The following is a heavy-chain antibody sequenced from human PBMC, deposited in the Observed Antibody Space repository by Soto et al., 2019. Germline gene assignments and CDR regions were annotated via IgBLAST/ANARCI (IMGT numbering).Heavy chain of an antibody. D-gene: IGHD3-22*01. J-gene: IGHJ4*02. CDR1: GFTFSSYA. CDR3: AKDQALLVTMIVPTAFSY. CDR2: ISGSGGST. V-gene: IGHV3-23*01. Sequence: PGGSLRLSCAASGFTFSSYAMSWVRQAPGKGLEWVSAISGSGGSTYYADSVKGRFTISRDNPKNTLYLQMNSLRAEDTAVYYCAKDQALLVTMIVPTAFSYWGQGTLVTVSS.